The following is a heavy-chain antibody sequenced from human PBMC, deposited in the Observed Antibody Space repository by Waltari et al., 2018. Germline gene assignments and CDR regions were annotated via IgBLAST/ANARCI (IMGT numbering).Heavy chain of an antibody. Sequence: QVQLVQSGAEVKKPGASVKVSCKASGYTFTSYAMHWVRQAPGQRLEWMGWINAGNGNTKDSQKFQGRVTMTRDTSASTAYMELSSLRSEDTAVYYCARVAGYSSDPADYWGQGTLVTVSS. J-gene: IGHJ4*02. CDR1: GYTFTSYA. V-gene: IGHV1-3*01. D-gene: IGHD6-19*01. CDR3: ARVAGYSSDPADY. CDR2: INAGNGNT.